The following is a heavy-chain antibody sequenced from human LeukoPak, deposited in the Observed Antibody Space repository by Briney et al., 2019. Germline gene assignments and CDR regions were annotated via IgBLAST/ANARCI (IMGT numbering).Heavy chain of an antibody. J-gene: IGHJ4*02. D-gene: IGHD3-3*01. CDR2: ISAYNGNT. CDR3: ARRPTYDFWSGYYPLSPAPFDY. V-gene: IGHV1-18*04. Sequence: AAVKVSCKASGYTSTGYYMHWVRQAPGQGLEGMGWISAYNGNTNYAQKLQGRVTMTTDTSMSTAYMELRSLRSDDTAVYYCARRPTYDFWSGYYPLSPAPFDYWGQGTLVTVSS. CDR1: GYTSTGYY.